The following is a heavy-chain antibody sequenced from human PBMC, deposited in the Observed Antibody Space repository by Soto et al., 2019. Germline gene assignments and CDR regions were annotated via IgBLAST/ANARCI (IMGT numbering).Heavy chain of an antibody. J-gene: IGHJ6*02. CDR1: GYTFTGYY. CDR2: INPNSGGT. Sequence: ASVKVSCKASGYTFTGYYMHWVRQAPRQGLEWMGWINPNSGGTNYAQKFQGWVTMTRDTSISTAYMELSRLRSDDTAVYYCARGRTVTTTDPGLYGMDVWGQGTTVTVSS. D-gene: IGHD4-17*01. CDR3: ARGRTVTTTDPGLYGMDV. V-gene: IGHV1-2*04.